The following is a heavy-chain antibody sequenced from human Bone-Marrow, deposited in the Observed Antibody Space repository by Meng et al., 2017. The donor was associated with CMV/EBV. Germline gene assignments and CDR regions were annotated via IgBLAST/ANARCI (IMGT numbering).Heavy chain of an antibody. J-gene: IGHJ4*02. D-gene: IGHD1-1*01. CDR1: GFNFKTYW. V-gene: IGHV3-7*01. Sequence: GGSLRLSCAASGFNFKTYWMTWVRQAPGKGLEWVANIKEDGTEKNYVDSVKGRFTISRDNVKNSVYLQMNSLRADDTAVYYCAKVGSSTRLERDWGQGTLVTSPQ. CDR3: AKVGSSTRLERD. CDR2: IKEDGTEK.